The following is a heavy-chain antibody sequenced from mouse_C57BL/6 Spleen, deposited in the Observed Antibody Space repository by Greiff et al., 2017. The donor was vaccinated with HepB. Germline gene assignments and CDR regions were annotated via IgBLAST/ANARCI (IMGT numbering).Heavy chain of an antibody. V-gene: IGHV5-4*01. Sequence: EVKLVESGGGLVKPGGSLKLSCAASGFTFSSYAMSWVRQTPEKRLEWVATISDGGSYTYYPDNVKGRFTISRDNAKNNLYLQMSHLKSEDTAMYYCARDGYSNSFYAMDYWGQGTSVTVSS. CDR3: ARDGYSNSFYAMDY. D-gene: IGHD2-5*01. CDR2: ISDGGSYT. CDR1: GFTFSSYA. J-gene: IGHJ4*01.